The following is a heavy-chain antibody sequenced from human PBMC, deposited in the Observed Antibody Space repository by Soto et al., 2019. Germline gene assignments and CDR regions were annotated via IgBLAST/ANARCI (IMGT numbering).Heavy chain of an antibody. CDR2: ISAYNGNT. V-gene: IGHV1-18*01. D-gene: IGHD3-10*01. CDR3: ARHTFGGGCRESNALDP. J-gene: IGHJ5*02. Sequence: ASVKVSCKASGYTFTSYGISWVRQAPGQGLEWMGWISAYNGNTNYAQKFQGRATMTTDTSTSTAYMELRNLRSDDTALYYSARHTFGGGCRESNALDPWGQGTLVTVSS. CDR1: GYTFTSYG.